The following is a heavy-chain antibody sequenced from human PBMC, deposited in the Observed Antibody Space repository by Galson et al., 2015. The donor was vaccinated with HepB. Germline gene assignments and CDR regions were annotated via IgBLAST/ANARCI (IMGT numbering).Heavy chain of an antibody. J-gene: IGHJ6*02. CDR2: IYSGGST. CDR3: AREDIAADTGGLYYYGMDV. Sequence: SLRLSCAASGFTVSSNYMSWVRQAPGKGLEWVSVIYSGGSTYYADSVKGRFTISRDNSKNTLYLQMNSLRAEDTAVYYCAREDIAADTGGLYYYGMDVWGQGTTVTVSS. V-gene: IGHV3-53*01. CDR1: GFTVSSNY. D-gene: IGHD6-13*01.